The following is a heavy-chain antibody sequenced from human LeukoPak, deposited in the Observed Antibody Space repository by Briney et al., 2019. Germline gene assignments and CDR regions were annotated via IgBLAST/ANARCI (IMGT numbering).Heavy chain of an antibody. CDR1: GVTLSTYA. Sequence: GGSLRLSCAASGVTLSTYAMSWARQAPGKGLEWVSGISSSGSGDNTYYADSVKGRFTISRDNSKNTLYLQMNSLRAEDTAVYYCARGGVTDYFDYWGQGTLVTVSS. CDR3: ARGGVTDYFDY. V-gene: IGHV3-23*01. CDR2: ISSSGSGDNT. D-gene: IGHD2-21*02. J-gene: IGHJ4*02.